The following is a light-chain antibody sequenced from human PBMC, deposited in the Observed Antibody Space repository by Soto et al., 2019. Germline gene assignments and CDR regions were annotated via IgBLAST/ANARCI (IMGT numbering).Light chain of an antibody. CDR3: AAWDDSLSGVV. CDR2: RNN. Sequence: QSVLTQPPSASGTPGQRVTISCSGSISNLGSNFIYWYQQLPGAAPKLLISRNNERPSGVPDRFSGSKSGTSASLAISGLMSEDEADYHCAAWDDSLSGVVFGGGTKLTVL. CDR1: ISNLGSNF. J-gene: IGLJ3*02. V-gene: IGLV1-47*01.